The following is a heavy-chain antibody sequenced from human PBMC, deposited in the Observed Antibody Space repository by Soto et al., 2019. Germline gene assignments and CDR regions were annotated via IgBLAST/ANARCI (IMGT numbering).Heavy chain of an antibody. V-gene: IGHV4-59*01. CDR1: GGSISSYY. CDR2: IYYSGST. CDR3: ARDLGYCSGGSCYSATHNWFDP. J-gene: IGHJ5*02. D-gene: IGHD2-15*01. Sequence: SETLSLTCTVSGGSISSYYWSWIRQPPGKGLEWIGYIYYSGSTNYNPSLKSRVTISVDTSKNQFSLKLSSVTAADTAVYYCARDLGYCSGGSCYSATHNWFDPWGQGTLVTVSS.